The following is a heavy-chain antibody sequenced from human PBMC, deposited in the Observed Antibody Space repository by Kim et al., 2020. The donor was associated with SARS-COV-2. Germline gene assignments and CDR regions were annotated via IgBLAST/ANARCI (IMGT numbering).Heavy chain of an antibody. D-gene: IGHD6-13*01. Sequence: GGSLRLSCAASGFTFSSYGMHWVRQAPGKGLEWVAVISYDGSNKYYADSVKGRFTISRDNSKNTLYLQMNSLRAEDTAVYYCAKPGAYSSSWYGLNWFDP. V-gene: IGHV3-30*18. CDR3: AKPGAYSSSWYGLNWFDP. J-gene: IGHJ5*02. CDR1: GFTFSSYG. CDR2: ISYDGSNK.